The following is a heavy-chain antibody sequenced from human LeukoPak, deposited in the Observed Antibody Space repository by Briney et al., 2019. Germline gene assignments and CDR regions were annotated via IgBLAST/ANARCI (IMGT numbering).Heavy chain of an antibody. V-gene: IGHV3-23*01. J-gene: IGHJ6*02. CDR1: GFTFSSYW. Sequence: PGGSLRLSCAASGFTFSSYWMSWVRQAPGKGLEWVSAVSGSGGSTYYADSVKGRFTISRDNSKNTLYLQMNSLRAEDTAVYYCAKAQGDYCSSTSCYQTHYYYYGMDVWGQGTTVTVSS. CDR2: VSGSGGST. CDR3: AKAQGDYCSSTSCYQTHYYYYGMDV. D-gene: IGHD2-2*01.